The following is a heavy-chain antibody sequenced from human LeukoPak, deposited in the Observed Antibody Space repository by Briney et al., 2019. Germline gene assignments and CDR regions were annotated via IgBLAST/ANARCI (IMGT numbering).Heavy chain of an antibody. CDR1: GYTFTSYA. CDR3: ARGDTYYYDSSGYSPNGIDY. CDR2: INTNTGNP. J-gene: IGHJ4*02. D-gene: IGHD3-22*01. V-gene: IGHV7-4-1*02. Sequence: ASVKVSCKASGYTFTSYAMNWVRQAPGQGLEWMGWINTNTGNPTYAQGFTGRFVFSLDTSVSTAYLQISSLKAEDTAVYYCARGDTYYYDSSGYSPNGIDYWGQGTLVTVSS.